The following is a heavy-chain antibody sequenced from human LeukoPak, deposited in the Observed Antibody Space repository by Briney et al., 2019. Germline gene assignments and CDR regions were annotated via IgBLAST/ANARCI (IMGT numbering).Heavy chain of an antibody. CDR2: IIPIFGTA. Sequence: SVKVSCKASGGTFSSYAISWVRQAPGQGLEWMGGIIPIFGTANYAQKFQGRVTITADKSTSTAYMELSSLRSEDTAVNYCARERGSGSYPYFDYWGQGTLVTVSS. CDR1: GGTFSSYA. V-gene: IGHV1-69*06. CDR3: ARERGSGSYPYFDY. J-gene: IGHJ4*02. D-gene: IGHD3-10*01.